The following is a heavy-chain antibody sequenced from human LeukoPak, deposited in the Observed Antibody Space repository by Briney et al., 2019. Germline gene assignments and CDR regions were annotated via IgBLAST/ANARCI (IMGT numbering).Heavy chain of an antibody. CDR1: GGSFSDYF. CDR3: ARGEDGTGDYRPTYFDS. D-gene: IGHD4-17*01. J-gene: IGHJ4*02. Sequence: SETLSLTCAVHGGSFSDYFWNWIRQPPGKGLEWIGEINHGGGTRYNPSLKSRATISVDTSKKQFSLNLTSVTAADTAVYYCARGEDGTGDYRPTYFDSGAREPWSPSPQ. CDR2: INHGGGT. V-gene: IGHV4-34*01.